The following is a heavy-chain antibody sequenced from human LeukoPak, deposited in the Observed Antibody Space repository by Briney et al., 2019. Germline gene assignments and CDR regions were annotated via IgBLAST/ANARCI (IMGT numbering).Heavy chain of an antibody. D-gene: IGHD5-18*01. CDR3: ARGRPDTSVPRTYYMDV. CDR1: GFTFTSFD. CDR2: MRPNSGNT. J-gene: IGHJ6*03. Sequence: ASVKVPFKASGFTFTSFDFSWVRTAPGQGLELKGLMRPNSGNTGSVQKFQGRVTFTRDTSISTSFMELSSLRSEDTAIYYCARGRPDTSVPRTYYMDVWGKGTTVTVSS. V-gene: IGHV1-8*01.